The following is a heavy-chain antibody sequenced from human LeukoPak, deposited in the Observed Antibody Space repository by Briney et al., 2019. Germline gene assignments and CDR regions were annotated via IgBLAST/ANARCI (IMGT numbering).Heavy chain of an antibody. CDR2: IKQDGSEK. Sequence: GGSLRLSCAASGFTFSSYWMSWVRQAPGKGLEWVANIKQDGSEKYYVDSVKGRFTISRDNAKNSLYLQMNSLRAEDTAVYYCARDRGQWLVSNYYYYGIGVWGQGTTVTVPS. CDR1: GFTFSSYW. CDR3: ARDRGQWLVSNYYYYGIGV. V-gene: IGHV3-7*01. J-gene: IGHJ6*02. D-gene: IGHD6-19*01.